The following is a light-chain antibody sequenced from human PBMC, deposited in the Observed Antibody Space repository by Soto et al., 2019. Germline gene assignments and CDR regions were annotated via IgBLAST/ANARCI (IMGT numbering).Light chain of an antibody. J-gene: IGKJ1*01. V-gene: IGKV1-5*01. Sequence: DIQMTQSPSTLSASVGDRVTITCRASQRISSWLAWYQQKPGKAPKLLIHDASSLQSGVPTRFSGSGAGTEVTLSSSSLQLDDFAAYYCQHANSYPWACGPGTKMFIK. CDR1: QRISSW. CDR3: QHANSYPWA. CDR2: DAS.